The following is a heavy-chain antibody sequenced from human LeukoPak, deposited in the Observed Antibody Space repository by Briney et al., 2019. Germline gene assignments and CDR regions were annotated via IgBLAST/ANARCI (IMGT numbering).Heavy chain of an antibody. J-gene: IGHJ4*02. Sequence: PGGSLRLSCAVSGFTFSSYSMNWVRQAPGEGLEWVSYISSSSSTIYYVDSVKGRFTISRDNAKNSLYLQMNSLRAEDTAVYYCARAAGSGYYQYFDYWGQGTLVTVSS. D-gene: IGHD3-22*01. CDR2: ISSSSSTI. V-gene: IGHV3-48*01. CDR1: GFTFSSYS. CDR3: ARAAGSGYYQYFDY.